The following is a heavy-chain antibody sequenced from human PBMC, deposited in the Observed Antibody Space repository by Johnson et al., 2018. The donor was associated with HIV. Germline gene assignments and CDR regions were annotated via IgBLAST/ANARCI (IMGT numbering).Heavy chain of an antibody. D-gene: IGHD3-9*01. Sequence: VQLVESGGGLVQPGGSLILSCAASGFTVSNYYMTWVRQSPGKGLEWVSVIYSGGITYYADSVKGRFTISRDTSKNTLYLQMNSLRAEDTAVYYCARDPYYDFLTGPRDAFDIWGQGTMVTVSS. CDR2: IYSGGIT. J-gene: IGHJ3*02. CDR1: GFTVSNYY. V-gene: IGHV3-66*01. CDR3: ARDPYYDFLTGPRDAFDI.